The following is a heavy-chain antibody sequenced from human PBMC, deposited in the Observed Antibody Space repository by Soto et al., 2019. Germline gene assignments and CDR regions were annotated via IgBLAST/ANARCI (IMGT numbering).Heavy chain of an antibody. V-gene: IGHV1-69*13. CDR3: AKTESFNGYYNAFDY. CDR1: GGTFSSYA. Sequence: SVKVSCKASGGTFSSYAISWVRQAPGQGLEWMGGIIPIFGTANYAQKFQGRVTITADESTSTAYMELSSLRSEDTAVYYCAKTESFNGYYNAFDYWGRGTQVTVSS. D-gene: IGHD3-9*01. J-gene: IGHJ4*02. CDR2: IIPIFGTA.